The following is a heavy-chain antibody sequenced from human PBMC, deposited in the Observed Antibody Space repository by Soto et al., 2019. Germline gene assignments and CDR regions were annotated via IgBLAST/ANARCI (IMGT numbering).Heavy chain of an antibody. V-gene: IGHV4-4*02. J-gene: IGHJ4*02. Sequence: QVQLQESGPGLVRPSGTLSLTCAVSGASISSTTSGNWWSWVRQPPGKGLEWIGEIYHSGSTNYNPSLKRRVPMSVDKSKNQCSLKLSSVTAADTAVYYCARMVGATLVDFWGQGTLVTVSS. CDR2: IYHSGST. D-gene: IGHD1-26*01. CDR3: ARMVGATLVDF. CDR1: GASISSTTSGNW.